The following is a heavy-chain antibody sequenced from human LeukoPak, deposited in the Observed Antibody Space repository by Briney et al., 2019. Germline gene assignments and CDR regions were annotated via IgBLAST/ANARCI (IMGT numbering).Heavy chain of an antibody. CDR2: INPSGGST. V-gene: IGHV1-46*01. CDR3: ARDLRLGYAQYYYYYYGMDV. CDR1: GYTFTSCY. D-gene: IGHD2-2*01. Sequence: ASVKVSCKASGYTFTSCYMHWVRQAPGQGLEWMGIINPSGGSTSYAQKFQGRVTMTRDTSTSTVYMELSSLRSEDTAVYYCARDLRLGYAQYYYYYYGMDVWGQGTTVTVSS. J-gene: IGHJ6*02.